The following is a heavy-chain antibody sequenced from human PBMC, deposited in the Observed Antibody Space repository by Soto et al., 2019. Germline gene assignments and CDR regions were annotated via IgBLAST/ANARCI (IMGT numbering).Heavy chain of an antibody. CDR2: ISSSSSYT. J-gene: IGHJ5*02. Sequence: VGSLRLSCAASGFTFSDYYMSWIRQAPGKGLEWVSYISSSSSYTNYADSVKGRFTISRDNAKNSLYLQMNSLRAEDTAVYYWARDLTFGSAAGPNWFDPWGQGTLVTVSS. D-gene: IGHD6-13*01. CDR3: ARDLTFGSAAGPNWFDP. CDR1: GFTFSDYY. V-gene: IGHV3-11*06.